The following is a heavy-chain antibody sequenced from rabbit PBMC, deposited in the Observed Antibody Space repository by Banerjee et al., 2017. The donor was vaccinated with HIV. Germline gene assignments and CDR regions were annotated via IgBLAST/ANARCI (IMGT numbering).Heavy chain of an antibody. CDR1: GFSFSSGYW. CDR2: IDTDNSGST. D-gene: IGHD4-2*01. J-gene: IGHJ4*01. Sequence: QQQLVESGGGLVKPGASLTLTCKASGFSFSSGYWICWVRQAPGKGLELIACIDTDNSGSTWYASWVNGRFTISKTSSTTVTLQMTSLTAADTATYFCARDGAGSVPFNLWGQGTLVTVS. CDR3: ARDGAGSVPFNL. V-gene: IGHV1S45*01.